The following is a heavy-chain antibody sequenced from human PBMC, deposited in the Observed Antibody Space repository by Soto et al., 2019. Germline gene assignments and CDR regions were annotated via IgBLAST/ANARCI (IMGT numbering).Heavy chain of an antibody. Sequence: QVQLVESGGGVVQPGRSLRLSCAASGFTFSSYGMHWVRQAPGKGLEWVAVIWYDGSNKYYADSVKGRFTVSRVNSKNTLNLQMTSLKVEDRAVYYRAGESEGIVVVPAATSYYYGMDVWGQGTTVTVSS. V-gene: IGHV3-33*01. CDR3: AGESEGIVVVPAATSYYYGMDV. J-gene: IGHJ6*02. D-gene: IGHD2-2*01. CDR1: GFTFSSYG. CDR2: IWYDGSNK.